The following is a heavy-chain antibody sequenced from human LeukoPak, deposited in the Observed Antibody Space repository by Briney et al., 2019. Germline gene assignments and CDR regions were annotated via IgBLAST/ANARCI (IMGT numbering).Heavy chain of an antibody. Sequence: ASVKVSCKASGYTFTRHGISWVRQAPGQGLEWMGWISAYNGNTNYAQKLQGRGSMTTDTSTSTAYMELRSLRSDDTAVYYCARDYYDGSGYPDYWGQGTLVTVSS. D-gene: IGHD3-22*01. J-gene: IGHJ4*02. CDR2: ISAYNGNT. CDR3: ARDYYDGSGYPDY. CDR1: GYTFTRHG. V-gene: IGHV1-18*01.